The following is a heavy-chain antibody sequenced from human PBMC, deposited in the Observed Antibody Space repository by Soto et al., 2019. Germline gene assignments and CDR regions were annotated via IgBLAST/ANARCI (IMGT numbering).Heavy chain of an antibody. D-gene: IGHD5-12*01. J-gene: IGHJ1*01. CDR3: AREGSRYNL. Sequence: SVKVSCKASGGSFSSFGISWVRQAPGQGLEWLGGIIPVFGRPNYAQRFRGRLTITADESTNTVYLELIDLRSEDTAGYYCAREGSRYNLWGQGTQVTVSS. CDR1: GGSFSSFG. CDR2: IIPVFGRP. V-gene: IGHV1-69*13.